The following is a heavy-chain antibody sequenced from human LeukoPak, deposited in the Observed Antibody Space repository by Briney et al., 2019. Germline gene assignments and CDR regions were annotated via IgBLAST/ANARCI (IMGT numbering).Heavy chain of an antibody. CDR1: GFTFSSYG. V-gene: IGHV3-23*01. D-gene: IGHD5-12*01. J-gene: IGHJ5*02. Sequence: SGGTLRLSCAASGFTFSSYGMSWVRQAPGKGLEWVSAISGSGGSTYYADSVKGRFTISRDNSKNTLYLQMNSLRAEDTAVYYCAKDRHDYPGNWFDPWGQGTLVTVSS. CDR2: ISGSGGST. CDR3: AKDRHDYPGNWFDP.